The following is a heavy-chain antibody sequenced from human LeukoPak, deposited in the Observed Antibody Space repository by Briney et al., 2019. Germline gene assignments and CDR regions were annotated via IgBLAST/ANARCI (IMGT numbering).Heavy chain of an antibody. D-gene: IGHD2-2*02. V-gene: IGHV4-30-2*01. CDR3: ARSPRGSSTSCYNL. Sequence: PSETLSLTCAVSGGSISSGGYSWSWIRQPPGKGLEWIGYIYHSGSTYYNPSLKSRVTISVDRSKNQFSLKLSSVTAADTAVYYCARSPRGSSTSCYNLWGQGTLVTVSS. J-gene: IGHJ5*02. CDR1: GGSISSGGYS. CDR2: IYHSGST.